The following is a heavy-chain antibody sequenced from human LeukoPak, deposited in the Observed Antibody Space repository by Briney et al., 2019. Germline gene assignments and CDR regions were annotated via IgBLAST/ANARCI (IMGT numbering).Heavy chain of an antibody. Sequence: ASVKVSCKASGGTFSSYAISWVRQAPGQGLEWMGRIIPILGIANYAQKFQGRFTITADKSTSTAYMELSSLRSEDTAVYYCARVIRENFDYWGQGTLVTVSS. D-gene: IGHD3-10*01. J-gene: IGHJ4*02. CDR1: GGTFSSYA. V-gene: IGHV1-69*04. CDR3: ARVIRENFDY. CDR2: IIPILGIA.